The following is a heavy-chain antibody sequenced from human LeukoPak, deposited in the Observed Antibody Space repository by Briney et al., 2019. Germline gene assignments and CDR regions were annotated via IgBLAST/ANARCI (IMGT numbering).Heavy chain of an antibody. D-gene: IGHD3-3*02. V-gene: IGHV3-7*01. J-gene: IGHJ4*02. CDR3: ARDPQHFWSGYYTFDY. CDR1: GFTFSSYW. CDR2: IKQDGSEK. Sequence: GGSLRLSCAASGFTFSSYWMSWVRQAPGKGPEWVANIKQDGSEKYYVDSVKGRFTISRDNAKNSLYLQMNSLRAEDTAVYYCARDPQHFWSGYYTFDYWGQGTLVTVSS.